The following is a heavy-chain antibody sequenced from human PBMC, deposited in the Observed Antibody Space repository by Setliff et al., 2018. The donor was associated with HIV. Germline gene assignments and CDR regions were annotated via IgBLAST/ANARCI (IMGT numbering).Heavy chain of an antibody. CDR2: IHSSGTT. Sequence: ASETLSLTCSVSGDSIGAYHWSWIRQPPGRGLEWIGYIHSSGTTHYNPSLSSRVTISFDASKKYFSLKLTSVTAADTAVYYCASRVYYYDSNNFLREEGFDPWGQGTLVTVSS. CDR1: GDSIGAYH. J-gene: IGHJ5*02. V-gene: IGHV4-59*01. D-gene: IGHD3-22*01. CDR3: ASRVYYYDSNNFLREEGFDP.